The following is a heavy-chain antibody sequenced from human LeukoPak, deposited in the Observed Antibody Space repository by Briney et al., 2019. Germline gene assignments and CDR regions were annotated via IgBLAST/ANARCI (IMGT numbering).Heavy chain of an antibody. CDR1: GYTLTELS. J-gene: IGHJ5*02. CDR2: FDPEDGET. V-gene: IGHV1-24*01. D-gene: IGHD4-17*01. CDR3: ARDTCDGVTCYNWFDP. Sequence: GASVKVSCKVSGYTLTELSMHWVRQAPGKGLEWMGGFDPEDGETIYAQKFQGRVTMTEDTSTDTAYMELSSLRSEDTAVYYCARDTCDGVTCYNWFDPWGQGTLVTVSS.